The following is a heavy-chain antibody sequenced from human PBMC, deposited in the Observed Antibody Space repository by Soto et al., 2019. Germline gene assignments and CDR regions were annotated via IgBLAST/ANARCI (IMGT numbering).Heavy chain of an antibody. CDR3: ARDRGGYSYGSLTGLNGMDV. CDR2: IIPIFGTA. J-gene: IGHJ6*02. D-gene: IGHD5-18*01. Sequence: SVKVSCKASGGTFSSYAISWVRQAPGQGLEWMGGIIPIFGTANYAQKFQGRVTITADESTSTAYMELSSLRSEDTAVYYCARDRGGYSYGSLTGLNGMDVWGQGTTVIVS. V-gene: IGHV1-69*13. CDR1: GGTFSSYA.